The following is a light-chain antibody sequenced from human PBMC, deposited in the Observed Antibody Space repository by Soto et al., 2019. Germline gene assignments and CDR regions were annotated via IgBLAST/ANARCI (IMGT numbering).Light chain of an antibody. J-gene: IGKJ1*01. CDR2: GAS. CDR3: QQYGSS. CDR1: QSVSSSY. Sequence: EIVLTQSPGTLSLSPGERATLSCRASQSVSSSYLAWYQQRPGQAPRLLIYGASSRATGIPDRFSGSGSGTDFTLTISRLEPEDSAVYYCQQYGSSFGQGTKEEIK. V-gene: IGKV3-20*01.